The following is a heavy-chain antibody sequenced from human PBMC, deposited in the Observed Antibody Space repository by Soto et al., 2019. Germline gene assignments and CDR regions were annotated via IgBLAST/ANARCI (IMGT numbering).Heavy chain of an antibody. V-gene: IGHV3-9*01. J-gene: IGHJ4*02. CDR1: GFTFEDYA. CDR3: AKDRGLVLSFDFDY. D-gene: IGHD6-19*01. Sequence: EVQLVESGGGLVQPGRSLRLSCAASGFTFEDYAMHWVRQAPGKGLEWVSGISWNSGSIGYADSVKGRFTISRDNAKNSLYLKMNSLRAEDTALYYCAKDRGLVLSFDFDYWGQGTLVTVSS. CDR2: ISWNSGSI.